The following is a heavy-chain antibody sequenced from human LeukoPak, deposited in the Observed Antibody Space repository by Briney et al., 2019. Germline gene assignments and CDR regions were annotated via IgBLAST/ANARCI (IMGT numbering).Heavy chain of an antibody. CDR1: GFTFSSYA. D-gene: IGHD1-20*01. CDR3: AKDLGYNWNPFDY. Sequence: GGSLRLSCAASGFTFSSYAMSWVRQAPGKGLEWVSAISGSGSSTYYADSVKGRFTISRNNSKNTLYLQMNSLRAEDTAVYYCAKDLGYNWNPFDYWGQGTLVTVSS. J-gene: IGHJ4*02. CDR2: ISGSGSST. V-gene: IGHV3-23*01.